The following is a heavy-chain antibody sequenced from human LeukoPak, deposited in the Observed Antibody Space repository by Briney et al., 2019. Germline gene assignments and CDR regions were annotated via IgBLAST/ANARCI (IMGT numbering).Heavy chain of an antibody. CDR2: IYTSGTT. CDR3: ARDKRVGARQFDY. Sequence: SETLSLTCTVSGGSISSSNYYWSWIRQPAGKGLEWIGRIYTSGTTNYNPSLKSRVTISVDTSKNQFSLKLSSVTAADTAVYYCARDKRVGARQFDYWGQGTLVTVSS. V-gene: IGHV4-61*02. CDR1: GGSISSSNYY. J-gene: IGHJ4*02. D-gene: IGHD1-26*01.